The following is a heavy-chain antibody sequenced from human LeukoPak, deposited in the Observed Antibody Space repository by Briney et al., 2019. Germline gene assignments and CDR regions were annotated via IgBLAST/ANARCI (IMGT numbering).Heavy chain of an antibody. CDR2: IKQDGSDK. V-gene: IGHV3-7*01. Sequence: PGGSLRLSCAASGFTFSSYWMSWVRQAPGKGLEWVANIKQDGSDKYYVDSVKGRFTISSDNAKNSLYLQMNSLRAEDTAVYYRARVANSGLDYWGQGTLVTVSS. CDR3: ARVANSGLDY. D-gene: IGHD5-12*01. J-gene: IGHJ4*02. CDR1: GFTFSSYW.